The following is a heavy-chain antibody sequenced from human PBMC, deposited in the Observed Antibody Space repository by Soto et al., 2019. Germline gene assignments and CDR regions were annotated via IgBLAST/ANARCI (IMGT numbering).Heavy chain of an antibody. J-gene: IGHJ4*02. D-gene: IGHD5-18*01. CDR1: SDSISRYY. CDR2: IYYTGST. CDR3: ARGGDGYTTSSFDY. Sequence: PSETLSLTCTVPSDSISRYYWRWILQPPGKGLEWIGYIYYTGSTNSNPSLRSRLTMSVDASQNQFSLKLNSVTAADTAVYYCARGGDGYTTSSFDYWGMGTLVTVS. V-gene: IGHV4-59*01.